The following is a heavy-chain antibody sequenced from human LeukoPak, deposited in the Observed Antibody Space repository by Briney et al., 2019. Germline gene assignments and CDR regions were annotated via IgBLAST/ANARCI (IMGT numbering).Heavy chain of an antibody. Sequence: GASVKASCKASGYTFTSYGISWVRQAPGQGLEWMGGIIPIFGTANYAQKFQGRVTITADESTSTAYMELSSLRSEDTAVYYCARESHSSSAYYYYGMDVWGQGTTVTVSS. CDR1: GYTFTSYG. D-gene: IGHD6-6*01. CDR3: ARESHSSSAYYYYGMDV. V-gene: IGHV1-69*13. J-gene: IGHJ6*02. CDR2: IIPIFGTA.